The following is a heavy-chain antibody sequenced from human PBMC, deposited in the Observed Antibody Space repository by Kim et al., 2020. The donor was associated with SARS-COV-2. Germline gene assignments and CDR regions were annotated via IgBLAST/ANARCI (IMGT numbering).Heavy chain of an antibody. CDR3: ARGAGYRSYYFDY. V-gene: IGHV4-31*02. Sequence: SDPSLKSRVTRSVDTSKNQFSLKLSSVTAADTAVYYCARGAGYRSYYFDYWGQGTLVTVSS. J-gene: IGHJ4*02. D-gene: IGHD3-9*01.